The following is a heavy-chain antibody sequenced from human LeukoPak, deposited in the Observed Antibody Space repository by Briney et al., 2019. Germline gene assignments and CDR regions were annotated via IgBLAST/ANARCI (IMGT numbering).Heavy chain of an antibody. CDR3: AKGGCRGTCNPLAY. J-gene: IGHJ4*02. Sequence: GGSLRLSCAASGFTFSGSGMSWVRQAPGKGLEWISSSCDSDGSTYYADSLKGRFTISRDNSKNTLYLQMNNLRAEDTAVYYCAKGGCRGTCNPLAYWGQGALVTVSP. D-gene: IGHD2-15*01. CDR1: GFTFSGSG. CDR2: SCDSDGST. V-gene: IGHV3-23*01.